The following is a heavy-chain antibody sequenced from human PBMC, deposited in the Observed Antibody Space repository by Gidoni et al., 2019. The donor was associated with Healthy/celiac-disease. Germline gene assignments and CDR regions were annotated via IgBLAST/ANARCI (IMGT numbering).Heavy chain of an antibody. CDR2: NIPIFGTA. D-gene: IGHD3-22*01. CDR1: GGTPSRYA. Sequence: QAQLVQSGAEVKKPGSSVKVSCKASGGTPSRYANSWVRQAPGHGLEWMGGNIPIFGTANYAQKFQGRVTITADKSTSTAYMELSSLRSEDTAVYYCARAGDNYYDSSGYDAFDIWGQGTMVTVSS. V-gene: IGHV1-69*06. CDR3: ARAGDNYYDSSGYDAFDI. J-gene: IGHJ3*02.